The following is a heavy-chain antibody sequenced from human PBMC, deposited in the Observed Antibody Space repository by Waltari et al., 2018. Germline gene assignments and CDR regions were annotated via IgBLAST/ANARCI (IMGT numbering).Heavy chain of an antibody. D-gene: IGHD1-26*01. CDR3: AREMGLKVGAKGAFDI. CDR1: GFTVSSNY. CDR2: IYSGGST. V-gene: IGHV3-53*02. J-gene: IGHJ3*02. Sequence: EVQLVETGGGLIQPGGSLRLSCAASGFTVSSNYMSWVRQAPGKGLELVSVIYSGGSTNSADSVKGRFTISRDNSKNTLYLQMNSLRAEDTAVYYCAREMGLKVGAKGAFDIWGQGTMVIVSS.